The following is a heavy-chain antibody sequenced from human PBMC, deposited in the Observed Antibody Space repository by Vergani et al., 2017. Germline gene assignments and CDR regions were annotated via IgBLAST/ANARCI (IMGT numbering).Heavy chain of an antibody. D-gene: IGHD3-16*01. J-gene: IGHJ4*02. V-gene: IGHV4-31*03. CDR3: ARGRSDPAELRLGEYDY. CDR2: IYYSGST. Sequence: QVQLQESGPGLVKPSQTLSLTCTVSGGSISSGGYYWSWIRQHPGKGLEWIGYIYYSGSTYYNPSLKSRVTISVDTSKNQFSLKLSSVTAADTAVYYCARGRSDPAELRLGEYDYWGQGTLVTVSS. CDR1: GGSISSGGYY.